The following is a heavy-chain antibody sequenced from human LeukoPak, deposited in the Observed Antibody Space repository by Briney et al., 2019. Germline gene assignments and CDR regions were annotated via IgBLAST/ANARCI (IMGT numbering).Heavy chain of an antibody. CDR2: IYYSGST. D-gene: IGHD3-10*01. CDR3: ARMDYYGSGSYYFDY. V-gene: IGHV4-59*08. Sequence: SETLSLTCTVSGGSISRYYWSWIRQPPGKGLEWIGYIYYSGSTNYNPSLKSRVTISVDTSKNQFSLKLSSVTAADTAVYYCARMDYYGSGSYYFDYWGQGTLVTVSS. CDR1: GGSISRYY. J-gene: IGHJ4*02.